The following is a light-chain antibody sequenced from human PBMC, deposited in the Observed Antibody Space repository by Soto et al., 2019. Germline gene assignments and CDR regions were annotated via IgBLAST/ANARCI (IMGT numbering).Light chain of an antibody. CDR2: GAS. J-gene: IGKJ4*01. CDR3: QQSYSSPRT. Sequence: DIQVTQSPSSLSASVGDRVTITCRASQSISRYLNWYQQKLGQAPKVLISGASDLQSGVPSRFSGSGSGTEYTLTISSLQPEDFATYYCQQSYSSPRTFGGGTRVEIK. CDR1: QSISRY. V-gene: IGKV1-39*01.